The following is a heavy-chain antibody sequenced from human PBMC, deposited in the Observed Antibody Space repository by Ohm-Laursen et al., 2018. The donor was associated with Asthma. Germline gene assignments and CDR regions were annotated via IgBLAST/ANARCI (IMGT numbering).Heavy chain of an antibody. J-gene: IGHJ4*02. CDR1: GFTFNSND. CDR3: ARDLMDWYSPSLDF. D-gene: IGHD3/OR15-3a*01. Sequence: RSLRLSCTASGFTFNSNDMHWVRQAPGKGLEWVAIISSDETYKNYANSVKGRFTISKDNSKNTLFLQMNSLRPDDTAVYFCARDLMDWYSPSLDFWGQGTLVTVSS. V-gene: IGHV3-30*19. CDR2: ISSDETYK.